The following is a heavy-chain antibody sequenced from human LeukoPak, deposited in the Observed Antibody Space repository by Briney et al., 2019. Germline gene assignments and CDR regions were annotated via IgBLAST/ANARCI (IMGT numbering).Heavy chain of an antibody. V-gene: IGHV3-53*01. CDR1: GFTVSSNY. CDR2: IYSGGST. D-gene: IGHD2-15*01. J-gene: IGHJ4*02. Sequence: GGSLRLSCAASGFTVSSNYMSWVRQAPGKGLEWVSVIYSGGSTYYADSVKGRFTISRDNSKNTLYLQMSSLRAEDTAVYYCAKTIPLYCSGGSCYPDYFDYWGQGTLVTVSS. CDR3: AKTIPLYCSGGSCYPDYFDY.